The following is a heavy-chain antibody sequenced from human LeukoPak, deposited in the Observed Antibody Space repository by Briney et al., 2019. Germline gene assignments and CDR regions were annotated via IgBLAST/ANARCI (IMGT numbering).Heavy chain of an antibody. CDR2: IYYSGST. CDR1: GGSISSSSYY. J-gene: IGHJ4*02. V-gene: IGHV4-39*07. CDR3: ARFSFSSSDFDY. Sequence: PSETLSLTCTVSGGSISSSSYYWGWIRQPPGKGLVWIGSIYYSGSTYYNPSLKSRVTISVDTSKNQFSLKLSSVTAADTAVYYCARFSFSSSDFDYWGQGTLVAVSS. D-gene: IGHD6-6*01.